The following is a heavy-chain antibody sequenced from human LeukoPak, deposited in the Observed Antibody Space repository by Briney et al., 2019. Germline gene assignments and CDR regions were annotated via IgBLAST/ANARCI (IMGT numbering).Heavy chain of an antibody. Sequence: GGSLRLSCAASGFTFSTYSMNWVRQAPGKGLEWVAVISYDGSNKYYADSVKGRFTISRDNSKNTLYLQMNSLRAEDTAVYYCAKGDHWNDYWGQGTLVTVSS. CDR2: ISYDGSNK. V-gene: IGHV3-30*18. CDR3: AKGDHWNDY. D-gene: IGHD1-1*01. CDR1: GFTFSTYS. J-gene: IGHJ4*02.